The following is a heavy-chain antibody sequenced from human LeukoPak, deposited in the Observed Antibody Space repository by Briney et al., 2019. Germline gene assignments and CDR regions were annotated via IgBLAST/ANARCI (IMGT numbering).Heavy chain of an antibody. CDR1: GYTFTSYG. D-gene: IGHD6-19*01. J-gene: IGHJ4*02. V-gene: IGHV1-18*01. CDR3: ARDDAGYGYSSGWDNFDY. Sequence: ASVKVSCKASGYTFTSYGISWVRQAPGQGLEWMGWISAYNGNTNYAQKLQDRVTTTTDTSTSTAYMELSSLRSEDTAVYYCARDDAGYGYSSGWDNFDYWGQGTLVTVSS. CDR2: ISAYNGNT.